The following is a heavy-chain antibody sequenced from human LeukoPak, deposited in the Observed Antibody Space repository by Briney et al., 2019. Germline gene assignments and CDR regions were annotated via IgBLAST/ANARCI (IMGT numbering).Heavy chain of an antibody. V-gene: IGHV1-69*05. Sequence: SVKVSCKAFGGTFSSYAISWVRQAPGQGLEWMGRIIPIFGTANYAQKFQGRVTITTDESTSTAYMELSSLRSEDTAVYYCARGWYLDTAMARGYWGQGTLVTVSS. D-gene: IGHD5-18*01. CDR1: GGTFSSYA. CDR2: IIPIFGTA. CDR3: ARGWYLDTAMARGY. J-gene: IGHJ4*02.